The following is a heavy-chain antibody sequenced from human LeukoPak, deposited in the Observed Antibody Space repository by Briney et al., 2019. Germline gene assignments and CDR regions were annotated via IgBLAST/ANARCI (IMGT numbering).Heavy chain of an antibody. J-gene: IGHJ3*01. V-gene: IGHV4-59*08. CDR1: GGSISSYY. CDR3: ARSPVTMTPSNAFDL. CDR2: IYYSGST. Sequence: SETLSLTCTVSGGSISSYYWSWIRQPPGKGLEWIGYIYYSGSTNYNPSLKSRVTISVDTSKNQFSLKLSSVTAADTAVYYCARSPVTMTPSNAFDLWGQGSMVTVSS. D-gene: IGHD3-22*01.